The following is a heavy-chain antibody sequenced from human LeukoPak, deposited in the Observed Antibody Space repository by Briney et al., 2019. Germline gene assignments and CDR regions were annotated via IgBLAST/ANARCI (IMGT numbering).Heavy chain of an antibody. CDR1: GYTFTGYY. V-gene: IGHV1-2*02. CDR2: INPNSGGT. CDR3: ARDRRMVRGVNDAFDI. Sequence: ASVKVSRKASGYTFTGYYMHWVRQAPGQGLEWMGWINPNSGGTNYAQKFQGRVTMTRDTSISTAYMELSRLRSDDTAVYYCARDRRMVRGVNDAFDIWGQGTMVTVSS. D-gene: IGHD3-10*01. J-gene: IGHJ3*02.